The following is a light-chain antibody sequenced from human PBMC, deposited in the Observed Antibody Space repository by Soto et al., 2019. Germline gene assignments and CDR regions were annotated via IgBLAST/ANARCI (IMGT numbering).Light chain of an antibody. CDR1: QSVNSKY. V-gene: IGKV3-20*01. J-gene: IGKJ1*01. CDR3: QQSYSTPSWT. CDR2: GES. Sequence: EIVLTQSPGTLSLSPGERATLSCRASQSVNSKYLAWYQQKPGQAPRLLMYGESTRATGIPDRFSGTGSGTDFTLTISSLQPEDFATYYCQQSYSTPSWTFGQGTKVDIK.